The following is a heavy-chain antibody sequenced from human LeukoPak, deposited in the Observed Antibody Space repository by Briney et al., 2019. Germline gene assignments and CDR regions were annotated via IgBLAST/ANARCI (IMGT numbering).Heavy chain of an antibody. CDR3: ATRSGIWY. D-gene: IGHD3-10*01. V-gene: IGHV3-23*01. J-gene: IGHJ4*02. CDR1: GFTFSSYG. CDR2: ISGSGGST. Sequence: GGSLRLSCAASGFTFSSYGMNWVRQAPGKGLEWVSVISGSGGSTYYADSVKGRFTISRGNSKNTLYLQMNSQRADDTAVYYCATRSGIWYWGQGTLVTVSS.